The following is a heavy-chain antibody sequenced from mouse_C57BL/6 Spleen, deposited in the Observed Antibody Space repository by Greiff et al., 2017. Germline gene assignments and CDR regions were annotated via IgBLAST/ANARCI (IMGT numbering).Heavy chain of an antibody. J-gene: IGHJ2*01. CDR3: ARTEDYDGYFDY. Sequence: QVQLQQPGAELVKPGASVKMSCKASGYTFTSYWITWVKQRPGQGLEWIGDIYPGSGSTNYNEKFKSKATLTVDTSSSTAYMQLSSLTSEDSAVYYCARTEDYDGYFDYWGQGTTLTVSS. V-gene: IGHV1-55*01. CDR1: GYTFTSYW. CDR2: IYPGSGST. D-gene: IGHD2-4*01.